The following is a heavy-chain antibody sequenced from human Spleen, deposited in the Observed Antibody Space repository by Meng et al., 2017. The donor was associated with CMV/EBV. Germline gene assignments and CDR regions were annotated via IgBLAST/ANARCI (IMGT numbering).Heavy chain of an antibody. Sequence: GESLKISCAASGFTFSSYWMHWVRQAPGKGLVWVSRINSDGSSTSYADSVKGRFTISRDNAKNTLYLQMNSLRAEDTAVYYCARRSLIGAAPNTFFDLWGRGTLVTVSS. CDR1: GFTFSSYW. J-gene: IGHJ2*01. CDR3: ARRSLIGAAPNTFFDL. V-gene: IGHV3-74*01. CDR2: INSDGSST. D-gene: IGHD3-3*01.